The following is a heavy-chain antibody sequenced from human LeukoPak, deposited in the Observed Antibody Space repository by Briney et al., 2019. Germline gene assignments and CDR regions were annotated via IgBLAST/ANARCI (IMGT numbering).Heavy chain of an antibody. D-gene: IGHD3-9*01. J-gene: IGHJ4*02. V-gene: IGHV3-23*01. CDR3: AKDRKKVYYDILTGHFDY. CDR1: GFTFSSYA. Sequence: EGSLRLSCAASGFTFSSYAMSWVRQAPGKGLEWVSAISGSGGSTYYADSVKGRFTISRDNSKNTLYLQMNSLRAEDTAVYYCAKDRKKVYYDILTGHFDYWGQGTLVTVSS. CDR2: ISGSGGST.